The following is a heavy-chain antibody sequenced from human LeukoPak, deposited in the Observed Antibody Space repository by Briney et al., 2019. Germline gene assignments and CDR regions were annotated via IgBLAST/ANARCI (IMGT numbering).Heavy chain of an antibody. V-gene: IGHV3-21*01. J-gene: IGHJ6*03. D-gene: IGHD3-22*01. CDR3: ARGLKEDAYYYDSSGPHYYYYMDV. CDR1: GVTFSRYR. CDR2: ISSSSSEI. Sequence: GGSLRLSCAASGVTFSRYRMSWGRQAPGKGLGWVSSISSSSSEIYYADSVKGRFTISRDNAKTSLYLQMNTLTAEDTAVYYCARGLKEDAYYYDSSGPHYYYYMDVWGKGTTVTVSS.